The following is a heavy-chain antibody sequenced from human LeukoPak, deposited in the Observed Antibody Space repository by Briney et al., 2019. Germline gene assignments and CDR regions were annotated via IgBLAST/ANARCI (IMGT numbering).Heavy chain of an antibody. CDR1: GYTFTSYY. CDR3: ARDLYGSGSYGLY. D-gene: IGHD3-10*01. V-gene: IGHV1-46*01. J-gene: IGHJ4*02. Sequence: ASVKVPCKASGYTFTSYYMHWVRQAPGQGLEWMGIINPSGGSTTYAQKFQGTVTMTRDTSTSTVYMELSSLRSEDTAVYYCARDLYGSGSYGLYWGQGTLVTVSS. CDR2: INPSGGST.